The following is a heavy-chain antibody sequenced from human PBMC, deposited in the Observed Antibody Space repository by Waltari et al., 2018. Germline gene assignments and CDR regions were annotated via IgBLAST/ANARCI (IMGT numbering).Heavy chain of an antibody. CDR3: ARRSSVPAADDYYYYYMDV. Sequence: QVQLVQSGAEVKEPGSSVKVSCKASGGTFSSYAISWVRQAPGQGLEWMGGIIPILGIANYAQKFQGRVTITADKSTSTAYMELSSLRSEDTAVYYCARRSSVPAADDYYYYYMDVWGKGTTVTVSS. J-gene: IGHJ6*03. CDR2: IIPILGIA. CDR1: GGTFSSYA. V-gene: IGHV1-69*10. D-gene: IGHD2-2*01.